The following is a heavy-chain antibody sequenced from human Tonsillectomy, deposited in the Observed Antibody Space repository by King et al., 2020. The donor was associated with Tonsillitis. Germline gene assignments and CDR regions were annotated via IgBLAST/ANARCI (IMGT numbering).Heavy chain of an antibody. V-gene: IGHV4-30-4*01. Sequence: QLQESGPGLVKPSQTLSLTCTVSVGAISSGDYYLSWIRQPPGKGLKWIGYIYYSSSIYYNPSLKSRVTISLDTSKNQFSLKLRSLTAAAPAVYYCASSRDGTINYFDYWGQGTLVTVSS. CDR2: IYYSSSI. D-gene: IGHD5-24*01. J-gene: IGHJ4*02. CDR3: ASSRDGTINYFDY. CDR1: VGAISSGDYY.